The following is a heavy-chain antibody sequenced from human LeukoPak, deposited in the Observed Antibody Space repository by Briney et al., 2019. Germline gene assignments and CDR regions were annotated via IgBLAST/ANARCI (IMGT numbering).Heavy chain of an antibody. CDR3: ASFPRTGTTVPFDY. J-gene: IGHJ4*02. CDR1: GFTFSSYW. D-gene: IGHD1-7*01. V-gene: IGHV3-7*01. Sequence: PGGSLRLSCAASGFTFSSYWMSWVRQAPGKGLEWVANIKQDGSEKYYVDSVKGRFTISRDNAKNSLYLQVNSLRAEDTAVYYCASFPRTGTTVPFDYWGQGTLVTVSS. CDR2: IKQDGSEK.